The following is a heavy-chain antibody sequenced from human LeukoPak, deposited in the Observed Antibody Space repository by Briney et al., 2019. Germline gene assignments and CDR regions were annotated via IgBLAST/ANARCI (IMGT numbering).Heavy chain of an antibody. D-gene: IGHD5-24*01. CDR2: IYYSGST. V-gene: IGHV4-39*07. J-gene: IGHJ4*02. CDR1: GGSISSNHYY. Sequence: PSETLSLTCTVSGGSISSNHYYWGWIRQPPGKGLEWIGSIYYSGSTYYNPSLKSRVTISVDTSKNQFSLKLGSVTAADTAVYYCATGDGYAIFDYWGQGTLVTVSS. CDR3: ATGDGYAIFDY.